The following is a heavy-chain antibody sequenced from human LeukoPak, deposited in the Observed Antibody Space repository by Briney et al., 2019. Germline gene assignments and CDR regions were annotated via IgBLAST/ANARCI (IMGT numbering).Heavy chain of an antibody. CDR2: IKNKIDGGTR. CDR1: GFTFSNAW. V-gene: IGHV3-15*01. CDR3: TYGTDFDY. J-gene: IGHJ4*02. Sequence: GSLRLSCAASGFTFSNAWMSWVRQAPGKGLEWVGRIKNKIDGGTRDYAAPVKGRFTISRDDSKTTLYLQMNSLKTEDTAMYFCTYGTDFDYWGQGTLVTVSS. D-gene: IGHD3-10*01.